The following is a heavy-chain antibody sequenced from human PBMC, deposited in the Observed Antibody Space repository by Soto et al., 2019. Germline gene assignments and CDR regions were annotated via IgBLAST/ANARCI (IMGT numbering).Heavy chain of an antibody. CDR2: IRSKAYGGTT. D-gene: IGHD3-22*01. J-gene: IGHJ4*02. V-gene: IGHV3-49*03. CDR3: TTGYYDSSGYYSIPKYYFDY. CDR1: GFTFGDYA. Sequence: GGSLRLSCTASGFTFGDYAMSWFRQAPGKGLEWVGFIRSKAYGGTTEYAASVKGRFTISRDDSKSIAYLQMNSLKTEDTAVYYCTTGYYDSSGYYSIPKYYFDYWGQGTLVTVSS.